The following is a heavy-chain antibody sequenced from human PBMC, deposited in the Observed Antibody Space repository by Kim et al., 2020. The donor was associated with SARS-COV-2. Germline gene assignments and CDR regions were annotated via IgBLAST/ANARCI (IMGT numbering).Heavy chain of an antibody. V-gene: IGHV3-48*03. D-gene: IGHD3-22*01. J-gene: IGHJ6*02. CDR1: GFTFSSYE. CDR3: ARDYYDSSGYYWASYYYYGMDV. CDR2: ISSSGSTI. Sequence: GGSLRLSCAACGFTFSSYEMNWVRQAPGKGLEWVSYISSSGSTIYYPDSVKGRFTISRDNAKNSLYLQMNSLRAEDTAVYYCARDYYDSSGYYWASYYYYGMDVWGQGTTVIVSS.